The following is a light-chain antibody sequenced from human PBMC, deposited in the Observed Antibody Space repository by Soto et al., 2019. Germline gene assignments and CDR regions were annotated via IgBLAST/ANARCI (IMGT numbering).Light chain of an antibody. CDR1: QDINKW. CDR3: QQYNSYPWT. J-gene: IGKJ1*01. CDR2: KAS. Sequence: DIQMTQSPSTLSASLGDRVTITCRASQDINKWLAWYQQKPAKAPKVLIYKASTLKSGVPSRFSGSGSGTQFTLTISSLQADDFATYYCQQYNSYPWTFGQGTKVDIK. V-gene: IGKV1-5*03.